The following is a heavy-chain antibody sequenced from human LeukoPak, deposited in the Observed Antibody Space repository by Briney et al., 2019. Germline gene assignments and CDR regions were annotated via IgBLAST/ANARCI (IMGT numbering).Heavy chain of an antibody. CDR1: GYTFTGYY. CDR2: INSNSGGT. Sequence: VAAFKVSCNASGYTFTGYYMHWVGQAPGQGLEWMGWINSNSGGTNYVQKFQGRVTMTTDTSISTASMQLSRLRYDAHAVNYCARDGYSSSWYYLSGSVNYWGQGTLVTVSS. J-gene: IGHJ4*02. CDR3: ARDGYSSSWYYLSGSVNY. D-gene: IGHD6-13*01. V-gene: IGHV1-2*02.